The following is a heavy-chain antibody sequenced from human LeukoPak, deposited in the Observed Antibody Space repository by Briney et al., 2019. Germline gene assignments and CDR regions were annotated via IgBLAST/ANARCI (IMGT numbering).Heavy chain of an antibody. D-gene: IGHD3-9*01. V-gene: IGHV4-39*01. CDR3: ARAAHYDILTGYYSPHFDY. J-gene: IGHJ4*02. Sequence: SETLSLTCTVSGVSISSSNSYWGWIRQPPGKGLEWIGSIYYSGNTYYNASLKSQVSISIDTSKNQFSLRLTSVTAADTAVYYCARAAHYDILTGYYSPHFDYWGQGTLVTVSS. CDR1: GVSISSSNSY. CDR2: IYYSGNT.